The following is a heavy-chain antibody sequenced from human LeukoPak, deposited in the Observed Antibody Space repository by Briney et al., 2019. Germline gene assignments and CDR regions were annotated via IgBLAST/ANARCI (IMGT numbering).Heavy chain of an antibody. CDR1: GGSISSYY. CDR2: IYYSGST. Sequence: SETLSLTCTVSGGSISSYYWSWIRQPPGKGLEWIGYIYYSGSTNYNPSLKSRVTISVDKSKNQFSLKLSSVTAADTAVYYCARDGGDSSGYYYGAFGIWGQGTMVTVSS. V-gene: IGHV4-59*12. CDR3: ARDGGDSSGYYYGAFGI. J-gene: IGHJ3*02. D-gene: IGHD3-22*01.